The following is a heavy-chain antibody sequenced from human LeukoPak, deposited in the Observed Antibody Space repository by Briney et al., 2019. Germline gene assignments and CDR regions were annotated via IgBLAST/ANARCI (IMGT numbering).Heavy chain of an antibody. CDR1: GYTFSRHG. Sequence: ASVKVSCKTSGYTFSRHGITWVRQAPGQGLEWMGWVSGYNGNTNYAQNVQGRVTMTTDTSTNTAYMELRSLRSDDTAVYYCAKDIHPGLDSGASCCFDYWGQGTPVTVSS. CDR2: VSGYNGNT. D-gene: IGHD3-22*01. CDR3: AKDIHPGLDSGASCCFDY. J-gene: IGHJ4*02. V-gene: IGHV1-18*01.